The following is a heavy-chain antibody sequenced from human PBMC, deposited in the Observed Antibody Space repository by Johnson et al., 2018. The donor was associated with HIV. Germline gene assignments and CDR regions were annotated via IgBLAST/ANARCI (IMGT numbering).Heavy chain of an antibody. CDR1: GFTFSRYA. Sequence: QVQLVESGGGLVQPGRSLRLSCAASGFTFSRYAMHWVRQAPGKGLEWVAVISYDGSNKYYADSVKGRFTISRDNSKNTLYLQMNSLRAEDTAVYYCARVAVLWFRDTNAFDIWGQGTMVTVSS. J-gene: IGHJ3*02. V-gene: IGHV3-30*04. CDR3: ARVAVLWFRDTNAFDI. D-gene: IGHD3-10*01. CDR2: ISYDGSNK.